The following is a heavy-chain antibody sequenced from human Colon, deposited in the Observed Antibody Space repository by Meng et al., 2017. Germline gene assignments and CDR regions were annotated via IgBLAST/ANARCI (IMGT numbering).Heavy chain of an antibody. V-gene: IGHV3-7*01. CDR3: AREIYATASAFDI. CDR1: GFTFRNYW. CDR2: IKEDGTKT. Sequence: GGSLRLSCEASGFTFRNYWLSWVRQAPGKGLEWVANIKEDGTKTFYVDSVKGRFTISRDNAKNSLFLQMNTLRAEDTAVYYCAREIYATASAFDIWGQGTMVTVSS. D-gene: IGHD2-2*01. J-gene: IGHJ3*02.